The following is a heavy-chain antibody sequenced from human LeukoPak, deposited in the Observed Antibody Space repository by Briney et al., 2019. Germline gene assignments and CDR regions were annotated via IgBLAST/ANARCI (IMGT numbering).Heavy chain of an antibody. J-gene: IGHJ4*02. CDR1: GGSISRYY. D-gene: IGHD1-26*01. V-gene: IGHV4-59*08. Sequence: TSETLSLTCTVSGGSISRYYWSWIRRPPGKGLEWIGYIDDSGNTNYNPSLKSQVTISVDKSKNQFSLKLRSVTAADTAVYYCASISGSYGPLDHWGQGTLVTVSS. CDR3: ASISGSYGPLDH. CDR2: IDDSGNT.